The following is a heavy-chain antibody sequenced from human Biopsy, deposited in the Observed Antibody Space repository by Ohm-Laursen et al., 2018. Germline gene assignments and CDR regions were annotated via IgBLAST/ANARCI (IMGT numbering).Heavy chain of an antibody. J-gene: IGHJ6*02. CDR2: INHSGKT. D-gene: IGHD3-22*01. CDR1: GDSFNGYY. CDR3: VRGVDYYDPYHYYALDV. V-gene: IGHV4-34*01. Sequence: SQTLSLTCAVYGDSFNGYYWSWIRQTPGKGLEWIGEINHSGKTNYNPSLKSRVTISVDTSKNHFSLKVRSVTAADTAVYYCVRGVDYYDPYHYYALDVWGQGTTVTVSS.